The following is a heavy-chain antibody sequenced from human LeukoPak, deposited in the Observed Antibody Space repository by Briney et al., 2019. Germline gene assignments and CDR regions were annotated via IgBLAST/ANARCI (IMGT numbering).Heavy chain of an antibody. D-gene: IGHD3-3*01. Sequence: PSETLSLTCTVSGGSISSGDYYWSWIRQPPGKGLEWIGYIYYSGSTYYNPSLKSRVTISVDTSKNQFSLKLSSVTAADTAVYYCARYYDFWGGLLANWFDPWGQGTLVTVSS. CDR1: GGSISSGDYY. CDR3: ARYYDFWGGLLANWFDP. V-gene: IGHV4-30-4*08. CDR2: IYYSGST. J-gene: IGHJ5*02.